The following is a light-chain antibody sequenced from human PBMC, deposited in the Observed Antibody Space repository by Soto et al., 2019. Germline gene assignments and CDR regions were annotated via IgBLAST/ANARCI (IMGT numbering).Light chain of an antibody. V-gene: IGLV1-51*02. CDR1: SSNIGNNY. Sequence: QSVLTQPPSVSAAPGQKVTISCSGSSSNIGNNYVSWYQQLPGTAPKLLIYETNKRPSGIPDRFSGSKSGTSATLGITGLQTGDEADYYCGTWDSSLSAYVFGTETKLTVL. J-gene: IGLJ1*01. CDR3: GTWDSSLSAYV. CDR2: ETN.